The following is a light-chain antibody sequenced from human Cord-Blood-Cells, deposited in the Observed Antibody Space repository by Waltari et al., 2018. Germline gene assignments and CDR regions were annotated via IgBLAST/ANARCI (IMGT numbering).Light chain of an antibody. CDR3: QQYGSSPLT. J-gene: IGKJ4*01. CDR1: QSVSSSY. CDR2: GAS. V-gene: IGKV3-20*01. Sequence: EIALTQSPGTLSLSPGERATLSCRTSQSVSSSYLAWYQQKPGQAPRLLIYGASSSATGIPDRCSGSGSGTDFTLTISRLEPEDFALYYCQQYGSSPLTCGGGTRVEIK.